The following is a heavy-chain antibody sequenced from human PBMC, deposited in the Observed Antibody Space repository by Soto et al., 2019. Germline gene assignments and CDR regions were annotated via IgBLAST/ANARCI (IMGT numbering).Heavy chain of an antibody. V-gene: IGHV4-59*01. D-gene: IGHD6-19*01. Sequence: PSETLSLTCTVSGGSISSYYWSWIRQPPGKGLEWIGYIYYSGSTNYNPSLKSRVTISVDTSKNQFSLKLSSVTAADTAVYYRAMGVAGAYYYYYYGMDVWGQGTTVTVS. CDR1: GGSISSYY. J-gene: IGHJ6*02. CDR3: AMGVAGAYYYYYYGMDV. CDR2: IYYSGST.